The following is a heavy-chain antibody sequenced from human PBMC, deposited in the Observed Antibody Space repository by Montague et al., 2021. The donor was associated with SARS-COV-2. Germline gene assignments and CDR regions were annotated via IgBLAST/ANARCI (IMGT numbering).Heavy chain of an antibody. CDR1: GDSVSHDF. Sequence: SETLSLTCTVSGDSVSHDFWTWIRQPPGKGLEWIGYVYYSRSSSYNPSPRGRVSIAVDTSKNQFSLRLSTVTAADTAIYYCVRDPAPSGSGTFYDYWSQGTLVAVSS. CDR3: VRDPAPSGSGTFYDY. D-gene: IGHD1-26*01. V-gene: IGHV4-59*02. CDR2: VYYSRSS. J-gene: IGHJ4*02.